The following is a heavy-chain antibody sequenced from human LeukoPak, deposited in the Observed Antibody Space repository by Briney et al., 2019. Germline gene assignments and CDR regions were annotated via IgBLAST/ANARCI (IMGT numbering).Heavy chain of an antibody. CDR1: GFTFSSYW. Sequence: GGSLRLSCAASGFTFSSYWMHWVRRAPGKGLVWVSRINSDGSSTSYADSVKGRFTISRDNAKNTLYLQMNSLRAEDTAVYYCARVYCSGGSCRNWFDPWGQGTLVTVSS. CDR3: ARVYCSGGSCRNWFDP. D-gene: IGHD2-15*01. CDR2: INSDGSST. J-gene: IGHJ5*02. V-gene: IGHV3-74*01.